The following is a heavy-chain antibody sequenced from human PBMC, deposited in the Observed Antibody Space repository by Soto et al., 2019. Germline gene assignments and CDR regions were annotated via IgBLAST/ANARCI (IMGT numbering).Heavy chain of an antibody. D-gene: IGHD3-22*01. CDR2: ISGSGGST. CDR3: AKDPYYDSSGYYDY. J-gene: IGHJ4*02. Sequence: GGSLRLSCAASGFTFSSYAMSWVRQAPGKGLEWVSAISGSGGSTYYADSVKGRFTISRDNSKNTLYLQMNSLRAEDTAVYYCAKDPYYDSSGYYDYWGQGTLVTVSS. CDR1: GFTFSSYA. V-gene: IGHV3-23*01.